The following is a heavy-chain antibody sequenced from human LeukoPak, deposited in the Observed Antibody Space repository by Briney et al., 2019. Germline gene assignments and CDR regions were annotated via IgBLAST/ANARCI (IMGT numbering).Heavy chain of an antibody. CDR1: GFTFSSYG. CDR3: ASRGDYYDSSGYYLGY. J-gene: IGHJ4*02. Sequence: PGGSLRLSCAASGFTFSSYGMHWVRQAPGKGLEWVAFIRYDGSNKYYADPVKGRFTISRDNSKNTLYLHVNSLRPEDTAVYYCASRGDYYDSSGYYLGYWGQGTLVTVSS. D-gene: IGHD3-22*01. CDR2: IRYDGSNK. V-gene: IGHV3-30*02.